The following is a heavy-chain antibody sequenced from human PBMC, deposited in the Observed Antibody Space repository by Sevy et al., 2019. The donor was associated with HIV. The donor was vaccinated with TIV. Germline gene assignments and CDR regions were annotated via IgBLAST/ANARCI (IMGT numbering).Heavy chain of an antibody. D-gene: IGHD1-1*01. V-gene: IGHV3-30-3*01. Sequence: GGSLRLSCAASGFTFSSYAMHWVRQAPGKGLEWVADIIYDGSKKYYADSVKGRFTISRDNSKNTLYLQMNSLRAEDTAVYYCALERLSSNVAEYFQNWGQGTLVTVSS. J-gene: IGHJ1*01. CDR1: GFTFSSYA. CDR2: IIYDGSKK. CDR3: ALERLSSNVAEYFQN.